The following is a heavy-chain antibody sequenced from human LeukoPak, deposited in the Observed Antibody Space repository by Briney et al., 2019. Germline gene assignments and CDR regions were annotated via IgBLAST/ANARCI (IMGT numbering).Heavy chain of an antibody. Sequence: GGSLRLSCAASGFTFSSYSMNWVRQAPGKGLEWVSHISSSSSTIYYADSVKGRFTISRDNAKNSLYLQMNSLRAEDTAVYYCARDTNEDSGYLGDVWGKGTTVTISS. CDR1: GFTFSSYS. CDR3: ARDTNEDSGYLGDV. J-gene: IGHJ6*04. V-gene: IGHV3-48*01. D-gene: IGHD3-10*01. CDR2: ISSSSSTI.